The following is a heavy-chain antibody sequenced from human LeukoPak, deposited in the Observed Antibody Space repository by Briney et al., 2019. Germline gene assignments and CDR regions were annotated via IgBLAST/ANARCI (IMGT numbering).Heavy chain of an antibody. CDR3: ARDKSQWELRFDY. CDR2: INPNSGGT. CDR1: GYTFTGYY. D-gene: IGHD1-26*01. V-gene: IGHV1-2*02. J-gene: IGHJ4*02. Sequence: ASVKVSCKASGYTFTGYYVHWVRQAPGQGLEWMGWINPNSGGTNYAQKFQGRVTMTRDTSISTAYMELSRLRSDDTAVYYCARDKSQWELRFDYWGQGTLVTVS.